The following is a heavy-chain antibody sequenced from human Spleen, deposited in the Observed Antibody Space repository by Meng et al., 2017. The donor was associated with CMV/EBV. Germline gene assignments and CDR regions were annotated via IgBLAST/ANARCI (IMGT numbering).Heavy chain of an antibody. J-gene: IGHJ4*02. CDR1: ETRFIFDDYA. CDR2: ISWNTVRI. CDR3: AKGGPPSFRYCSGGSCYSAFDY. D-gene: IGHD2-15*01. V-gene: IGHV3-9*01. Sequence: GGSLRLSCVASETRFIFDDYAMHWVRQAPGKGLEWVAGISWNTVRIAYADSVKGRFTISRDNSKNTLYLQMNSLRAEDTAVYYCAKGGPPSFRYCSGGSCYSAFDYWGQGTLVTVSS.